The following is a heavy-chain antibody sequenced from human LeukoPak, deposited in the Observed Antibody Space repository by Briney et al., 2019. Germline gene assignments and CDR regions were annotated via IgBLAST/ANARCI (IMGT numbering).Heavy chain of an antibody. V-gene: IGHV3-23*01. J-gene: IGHJ4*02. CDR2: ISGSGGST. D-gene: IGHD4-17*01. CDR1: GFTFSSDN. CDR3: AKAPTMTMNLNDY. Sequence: GGSMRLSCEASGFTFSSDNMNWVRQAPGKGLEWVSGISGSGGSTYNADSVKGRFTISRDNSKNTLYLQMNSLRAEDTAVYYCAKAPTMTMNLNDYWGQGTLVTVSS.